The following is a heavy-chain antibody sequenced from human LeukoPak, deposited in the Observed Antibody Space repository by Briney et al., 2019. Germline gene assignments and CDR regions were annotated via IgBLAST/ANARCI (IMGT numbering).Heavy chain of an antibody. Sequence: SETLSLTCAVYGGSFSGYYWSWIRLPPGKGLEWIGEINHSGSTNYNPSLKSRVTISVDTSKNQFSLKLSSVTAADTAVYYCARGLSNSRRTLLGLDYWGQGTLVTVSS. V-gene: IGHV4-34*01. CDR3: ARGLSNSRRTLLGLDY. J-gene: IGHJ4*02. CDR2: INHSGST. D-gene: IGHD3-16*01. CDR1: GGSFSGYY.